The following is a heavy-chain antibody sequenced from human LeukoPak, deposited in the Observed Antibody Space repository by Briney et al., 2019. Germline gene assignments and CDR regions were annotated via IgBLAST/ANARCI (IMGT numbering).Heavy chain of an antibody. CDR3: ARLMQYSSSWYGSYYYGMDV. D-gene: IGHD6-13*01. J-gene: IGHJ6*02. CDR2: VNPNSGNT. Sequence: RASVKVSCKASGYTFTSYDINWVRQATGQGLEWMGWVNPNSGNTGYAQKFQGRVTMTRNTSISTAYMELSSLRSEDTAVYYCARLMQYSSSWYGSYYYGMDVWGQGTTVTVSS. V-gene: IGHV1-8*01. CDR1: GYTFTSYD.